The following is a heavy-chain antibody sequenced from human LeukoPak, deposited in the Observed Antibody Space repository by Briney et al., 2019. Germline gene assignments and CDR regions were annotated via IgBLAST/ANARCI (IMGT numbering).Heavy chain of an antibody. J-gene: IGHJ4*02. V-gene: IGHV3-15*01. CDR3: TTGYYDFWSGYYTN. Sequence: GGSLRLSCVASGFTFSNAWMSWVRQAPGKGLEWVGRIKSKTDGGTTDYAAPVKGRFTISRDDSKNTLYLQMNSLKTEDTAVYYCTTGYYDFWSGYYTNWGQGTLVTVSS. CDR1: GFTFSNAW. CDR2: IKSKTDGGTT. D-gene: IGHD3-3*01.